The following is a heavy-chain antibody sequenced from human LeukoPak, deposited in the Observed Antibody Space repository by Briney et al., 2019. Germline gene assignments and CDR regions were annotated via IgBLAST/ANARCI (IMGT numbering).Heavy chain of an antibody. V-gene: IGHV3-20*04. D-gene: IGHD2-2*01. CDR1: GFIFDDYG. J-gene: IGHJ4*02. CDR3: ASYCSRTSCYQDY. Sequence: RSGGSLRLSCAASGFIFDDYGMSWVRQASGKGLEWVSGINWNGGSTGYTDSVKGRFTISRDNAKNSLYLQMNSLRAEDTALYYCASYCSRTSCYQDYWGQGTPVTVSS. CDR2: INWNGGST.